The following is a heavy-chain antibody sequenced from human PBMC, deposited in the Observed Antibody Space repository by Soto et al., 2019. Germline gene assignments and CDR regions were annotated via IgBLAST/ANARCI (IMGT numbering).Heavy chain of an antibody. CDR1: GGTFSSYA. CDR2: IIPIFGTA. V-gene: IGHV1-69*01. CDR3: ARLNARAVDY. D-gene: IGHD1-1*01. J-gene: IGHJ4*02. Sequence: QLQLVQSGAEVKKPGSSVNVSCQASGGTFSSYAISWVRQAPGQGLAWMGGIIPIFGTANYAQKFQGSVTITADESTSTAYMALISLRSEDTDVYYCARLNARAVDYWGQGTLVTVSS.